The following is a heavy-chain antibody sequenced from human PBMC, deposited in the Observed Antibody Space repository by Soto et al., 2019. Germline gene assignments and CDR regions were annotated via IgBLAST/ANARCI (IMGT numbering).Heavy chain of an antibody. CDR2: IYYSGST. CDR3: ARVPRGYSYGWYFDY. Sequence: SETLSLTCTVSCGSISSYYWSWIRQPPGKGLEWIGYIYYSGSTNYNPSLKSRVTISVDTSKNQFSLKLSSVTAADTAVYYCARVPRGYSYGWYFDYWGQGTLVTVSS. J-gene: IGHJ4*02. D-gene: IGHD5-18*01. CDR1: CGSISSYY. V-gene: IGHV4-59*01.